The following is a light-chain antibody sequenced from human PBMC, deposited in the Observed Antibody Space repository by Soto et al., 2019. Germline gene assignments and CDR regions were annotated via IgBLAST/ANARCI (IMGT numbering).Light chain of an antibody. Sequence: QSVLTQPASVSGSPGQSITISCTGTSSDVGGYNYVSWYQQHPGKAPKLMIYDVSNRPSGVSNRFSGSKSGNTASLTISGLQVEDEADYYCSSYTASSTLWVFGGGTKLTVL. CDR3: SSYTASSTLWV. J-gene: IGLJ3*02. CDR2: DVS. V-gene: IGLV2-14*03. CDR1: SSDVGGYNY.